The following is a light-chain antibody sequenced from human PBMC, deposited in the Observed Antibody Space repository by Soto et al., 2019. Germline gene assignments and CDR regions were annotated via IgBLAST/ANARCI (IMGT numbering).Light chain of an antibody. Sequence: DIQMTQSPSFVSASVGDRVTLTFRASQYISTWLAWYQQRLGEAPRILIFAASTLKNGIPARFSGSGSGTDFTLTISGLQPEDFATYYCQQCRTSPFSFGPGTKV. CDR3: QQCRTSPFS. V-gene: IGKV1D-12*01. J-gene: IGKJ3*01. CDR2: AAS. CDR1: QYISTW.